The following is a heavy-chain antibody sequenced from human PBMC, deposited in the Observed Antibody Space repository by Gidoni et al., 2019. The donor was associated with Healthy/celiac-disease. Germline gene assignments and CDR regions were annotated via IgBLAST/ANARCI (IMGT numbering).Heavy chain of an antibody. CDR1: GGSISSSNW. J-gene: IGHJ3*02. V-gene: IGHV4-4*02. CDR2: IYHSGIT. CDR3: ARGRSGRFGEGSEAFDI. D-gene: IGHD3-10*01. Sequence: QVQLQESGPGLVKPSGTLSLTCAVSGGSISSSNWWSWVRQPPGKGLAWSGEIYHSGITNYNPSLKSRVTISVDKSKNQFSLKLSSVTAADTAVYYCARGRSGRFGEGSEAFDIWGQGTMVTVSS.